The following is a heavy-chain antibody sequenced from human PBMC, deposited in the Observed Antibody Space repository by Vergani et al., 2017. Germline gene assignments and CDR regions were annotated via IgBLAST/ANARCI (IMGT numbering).Heavy chain of an antibody. D-gene: IGHD1-7*01. CDR1: GGSFSGYY. Sequence: QVQLQQWGAGLLKPSETLSLTCALYGGSFSGYYWSWIRQPPGKGLEWIGEINHSGRTNYNPSRRSRVTISVDTSKNQFSLKLSSVTAADTAVYYCARGLNYDYWGQGTLVTVSS. J-gene: IGHJ4*02. CDR3: ARGLNYDY. V-gene: IGHV4-34*01. CDR2: INHSGRT.